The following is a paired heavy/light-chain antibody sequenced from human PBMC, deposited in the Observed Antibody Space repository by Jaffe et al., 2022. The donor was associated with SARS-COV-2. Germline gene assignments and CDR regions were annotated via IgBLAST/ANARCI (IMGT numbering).Heavy chain of an antibody. D-gene: IGHD1-7*01. Sequence: QVQLVQSGAEVKKPGASVKVSCKASGYTFTSYYMHWVRQAPGQGLEWMGIINPSGGSTSYAQKFQGRVTMTRDTSTSTVYMELSSLRSEDTAVYYCARDPPRQWNSLLGGFDYWGQGTLVTVSS. CDR2: INPSGGST. CDR3: ARDPPRQWNSLLGGFDY. CDR1: GYTFTSYY. J-gene: IGHJ4*02. V-gene: IGHV1-46*01.
Light chain of an antibody. V-gene: IGKV2-40*01. J-gene: IGKJ2*01. CDR1: QSLLDSDDGNTY. CDR3: MQRIEFPLRT. Sequence: DIVMTQTPLSLPVTPGEPASISCRSSQSLLDSDDGNTYLDWYLQKPGQSPQLLIYTLSYRASGVPDRFSGSGSGTDFTLKISRVEAEDVGVYYCMQRIEFPLRTFGQGTKLEIK. CDR2: TLS.